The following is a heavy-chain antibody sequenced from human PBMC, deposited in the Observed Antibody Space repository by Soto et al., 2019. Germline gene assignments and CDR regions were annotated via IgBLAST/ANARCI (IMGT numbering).Heavy chain of an antibody. Sequence: PGGSLRLSCAASGFTFSSYWMHWVRQAPGKGLVWVSRINSDGSSTSYADYVKGRFTISRDNAKNTLYLQMNSLRAEDTAVYYCARLMGGKRGYYFDYWGQGTLVTVSS. D-gene: IGHD2-15*01. CDR3: ARLMGGKRGYYFDY. V-gene: IGHV3-74*01. CDR2: INSDGSST. J-gene: IGHJ4*02. CDR1: GFTFSSYW.